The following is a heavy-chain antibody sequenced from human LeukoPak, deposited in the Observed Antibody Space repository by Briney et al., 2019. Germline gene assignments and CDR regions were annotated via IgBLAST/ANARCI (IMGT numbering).Heavy chain of an antibody. CDR2: ISGSGGST. D-gene: IGHD3-10*01. CDR1: GFTFSSYA. Sequence: GGSLRLSCAASGFTFSSYAMSWVRQAPGKGLEWVSAISGSGGSTYYADSVKGRFTISRDNSKNTLYLQMNSLRAEDTAVYYCAKDLDCGSGRSAKDYWGQGTLVTVSS. CDR3: AKDLDCGSGRSAKDY. J-gene: IGHJ4*02. V-gene: IGHV3-23*01.